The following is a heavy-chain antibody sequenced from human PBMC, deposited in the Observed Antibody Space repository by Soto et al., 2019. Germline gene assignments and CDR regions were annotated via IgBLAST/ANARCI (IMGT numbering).Heavy chain of an antibody. Sequence: ASVKVSCKASGYTFTGYYMHWVRQAPGQGLEWMGWINPNSGGTNYAQKFQGRVTMTRDTSITTAYMELSRLRSDDTAVYYCARVPAARYYYYGMDVWGQGTTVTVSS. CDR1: GYTFTGYY. J-gene: IGHJ6*02. CDR3: ARVPAARYYYYGMDV. D-gene: IGHD6-6*01. CDR2: INPNSGGT. V-gene: IGHV1-2*02.